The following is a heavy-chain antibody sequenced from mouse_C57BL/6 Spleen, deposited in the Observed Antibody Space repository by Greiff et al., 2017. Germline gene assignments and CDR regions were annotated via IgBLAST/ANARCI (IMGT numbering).Heavy chain of an antibody. CDR3: ASGIITRDY. CDR2: INPNNGGT. CDR1: GYTFTDYS. D-gene: IGHD1-1*01. J-gene: IGHJ2*01. Sequence: EVQLQQSGPELVKPGASVKISCKASGYTFTDYSLNWVKQSHGKSLEWIGAINPNNGGTSYNQKFKCKATLTVDKSSSTAYMELRSLTSEDSAVYYCASGIITRDYWGQGTTLTVSS. V-gene: IGHV1-26*01.